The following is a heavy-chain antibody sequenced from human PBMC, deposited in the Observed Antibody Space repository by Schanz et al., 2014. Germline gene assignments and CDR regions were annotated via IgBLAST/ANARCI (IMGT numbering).Heavy chain of an antibody. J-gene: IGHJ4*02. CDR2: MSYDGSNK. CDR3: AKSKSQLPLFDY. CDR1: GFTFSSYA. D-gene: IGHD2-21*01. Sequence: QGQLVESGGGVVQPGRSLRLSCAASGFTFSSYAMHWVRQAPGKGLEWVAVMSYDGSNKYYADSVKGRFTISTDTPKNTLYVQMNSLRADDTAVYYCAKSKSQLPLFDYWGQGTLVTVSS. V-gene: IGHV3-30-3*02.